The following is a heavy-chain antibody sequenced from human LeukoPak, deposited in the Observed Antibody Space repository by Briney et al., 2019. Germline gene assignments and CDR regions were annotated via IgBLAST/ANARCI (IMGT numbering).Heavy chain of an antibody. CDR3: ARENSGYDGGFDY. CDR2: ISDVGTT. V-gene: IGHV3-48*03. J-gene: IGHJ4*02. D-gene: IGHD5-12*01. Sequence: GGSLRLSCTTSGFTFRSYEMSWLRQAPGKGLEWVSYISDVGTTYYADSVKGRFTISRDNAKNSLFLQMNSLRAEDTAVYFCARENSGYDGGFDYWGQGTLVTVSS. CDR1: GFTFRSYE.